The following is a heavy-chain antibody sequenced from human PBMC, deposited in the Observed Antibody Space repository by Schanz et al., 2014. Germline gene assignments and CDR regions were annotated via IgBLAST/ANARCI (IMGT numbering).Heavy chain of an antibody. V-gene: IGHV1-18*01. J-gene: IGHJ6*03. CDR2: ISGSNGNT. D-gene: IGHD3-10*01. CDR3: ARVSMEFERGKSYYYYMDV. CDR1: GYTFISYG. Sequence: QVQLVQSGAEVKKPGASVKVSCKASGYTFISYGISWVRQAPGQGLEWLGWISGSNGNTNYTQKFQGRVTMTIDPYTSTAYMELRSLRSDDTAVYYCARVSMEFERGKSYYYYMDVWGRGTTVTVSS.